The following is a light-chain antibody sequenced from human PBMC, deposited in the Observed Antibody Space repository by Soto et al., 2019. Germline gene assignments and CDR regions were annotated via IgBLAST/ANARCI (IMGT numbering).Light chain of an antibody. V-gene: IGLV3-1*01. J-gene: IGLJ2*01. CDR3: QAWDSSTAV. CDR2: QDS. CDR1: KLGDKY. Sequence: SYELTQPPSVSVSPGQTASITCSGDKLGDKYGCWYQQKPGQSPVLVIYQDSKRPSGIPERFSGSNSGNTATLTISGTQGMDEADYYCQAWDSSTAVFGGGTKLTVL.